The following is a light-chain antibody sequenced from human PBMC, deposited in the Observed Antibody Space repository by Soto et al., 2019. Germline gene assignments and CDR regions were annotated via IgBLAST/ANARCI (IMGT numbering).Light chain of an antibody. J-gene: IGLJ1*01. CDR1: SSDVGDYNY. CDR2: EVS. V-gene: IGLV2-8*01. CDR3: SSYAGSLYV. Sequence: QSALTQPPSASGSPGQSVTISCTGTSSDVGDYNYVSWYQQHPGKAPKLMIYEVSKRPSGVPDRFSGSKSRNTASLTVSGLQAEDEADYYCSSYAGSLYVFGTGTKVTVL.